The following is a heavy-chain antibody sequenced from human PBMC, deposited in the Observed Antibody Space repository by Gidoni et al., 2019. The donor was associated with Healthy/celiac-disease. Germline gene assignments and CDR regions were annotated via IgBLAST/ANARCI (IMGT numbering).Heavy chain of an antibody. D-gene: IGHD5-18*01. Sequence: QVQLVESGGGVVQPGRSLRLSCAASGFTFSSYGMHWVRQAPGKGLEWVAVISYDGSNKYYADSVKGRFTISRDNSKNTLYLQMNSLRAEDTAVYYCAKPDAIQLWTYFDYWGQGTLVTVSS. CDR2: ISYDGSNK. CDR1: GFTFSSYG. CDR3: AKPDAIQLWTYFDY. J-gene: IGHJ4*02. V-gene: IGHV3-30*18.